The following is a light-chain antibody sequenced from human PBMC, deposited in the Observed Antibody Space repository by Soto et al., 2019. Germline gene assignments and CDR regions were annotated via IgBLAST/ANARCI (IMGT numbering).Light chain of an antibody. Sequence: DIQMTQSPSSVSASVGDRVTITCRASQDISNCLAWHQQKPGEAPKLLIYSATTLRRGVPSRFSGSWSGKDFNLTICSLQPEVFATYYCQLGHTVPLTLGGGTRVEIK. J-gene: IGKJ4*01. CDR2: SAT. V-gene: IGKV1-12*01. CDR1: QDISNC. CDR3: QLGHTVPLT.